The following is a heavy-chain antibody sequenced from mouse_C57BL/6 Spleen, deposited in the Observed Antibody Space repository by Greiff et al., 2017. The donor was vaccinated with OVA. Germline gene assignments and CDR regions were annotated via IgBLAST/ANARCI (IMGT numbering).Heavy chain of an antibody. D-gene: IGHD3-1*01. CDR2: INPSSGYT. CDR3: AKGGLRAFDY. J-gene: IGHJ2*01. CDR1: GYTFTSYK. V-gene: IGHV1-4*01. Sequence: VQLQESGAELVRPGASVKMSCKASGYTFTSYKMHWVKQRPGQGLEWIGYINPSSGYTKYNQKFKDKATLTADKSSSTSYMKLRSLTSEDSADSYSAKGGLRAFDYWGQGTTLTVSS.